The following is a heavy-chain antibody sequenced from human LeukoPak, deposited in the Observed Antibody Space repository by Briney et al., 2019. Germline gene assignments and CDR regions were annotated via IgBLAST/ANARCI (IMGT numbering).Heavy chain of an antibody. CDR1: GGSISSSSYY. Sequence: PSETPSLTCTVSGGSISSSSYYGGWSRQPPGEVLLWIGWIYYSGSTYYNPSLKSRVTIYVDTYKNQFSLKLSSVTAADTALYYCARDGESFDFCGQGTLVTVSS. CDR3: ARDGESFDF. J-gene: IGHJ4*02. CDR2: IYYSGST. V-gene: IGHV4-39*07.